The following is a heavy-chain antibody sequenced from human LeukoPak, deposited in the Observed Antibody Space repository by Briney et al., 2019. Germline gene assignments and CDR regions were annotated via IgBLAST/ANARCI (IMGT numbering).Heavy chain of an antibody. Sequence: SGGSLRLSCAASGFTFSSYSMNWVRQAPGKGLEWVSSISSSSYIYYADSVKGRFTISRDNAKNSLYLQMNSLRAEDTAVYYCARGYHLELSNGEDYWGQGTLVTVSS. CDR3: ARGYHLELSNGEDY. V-gene: IGHV3-21*01. D-gene: IGHD1-7*01. CDR1: GFTFSSYS. CDR2: ISSSSYI. J-gene: IGHJ4*02.